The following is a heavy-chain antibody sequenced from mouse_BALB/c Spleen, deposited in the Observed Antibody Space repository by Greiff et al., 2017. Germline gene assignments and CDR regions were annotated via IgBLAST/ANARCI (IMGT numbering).Heavy chain of an antibody. CDR1: GFTFSDYY. CDR2: ISDGGSYT. CDR3: ARSTMYYYAMDY. J-gene: IGHJ4*01. D-gene: IGHD1-1*02. V-gene: IGHV5-4*02. Sequence: EVQVVESGGGLVKPGGSLKLSCAASGFTFSDYYMYWVRQTPEKRLEWVATISDGGSYTYYPDSVKGRFTISRDNAKNNLYLQMSSLKSEDTVMYYCARSTMYYYAMDYWGQGTSVTVSS.